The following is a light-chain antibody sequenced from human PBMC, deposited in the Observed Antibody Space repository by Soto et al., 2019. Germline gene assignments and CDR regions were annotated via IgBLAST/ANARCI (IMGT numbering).Light chain of an antibody. CDR2: FGS. V-gene: IGKV1-12*01. Sequence: DIQMTQSPSSVSASVGDRVTLTCRASQDIGNLLAWYQQKPGKAPKLLIYFGSNLQTGVPSRFSGSGSGTDYTLTISSLKPEDLATYYCQQADSFTLTFGRGNRVEIK. J-gene: IGKJ4*01. CDR1: QDIGNL. CDR3: QQADSFTLT.